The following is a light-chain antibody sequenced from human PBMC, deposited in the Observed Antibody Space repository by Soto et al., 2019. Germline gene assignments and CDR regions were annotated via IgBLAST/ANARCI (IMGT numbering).Light chain of an antibody. CDR1: QSVNIY. CDR2: GAS. J-gene: IGKJ4*01. CDR3: QQYDDWLRLT. V-gene: IGKV3D-15*01. Sequence: EIVMTQAPATLSLSPGERATVSCMASQSVNIYLAWYQQKPGQAPRLLIFGASYRATGIPARFSGSGSGTEFNLTISSLQSEDFAVYFCQQYDDWLRLTFGGGTKVDIK.